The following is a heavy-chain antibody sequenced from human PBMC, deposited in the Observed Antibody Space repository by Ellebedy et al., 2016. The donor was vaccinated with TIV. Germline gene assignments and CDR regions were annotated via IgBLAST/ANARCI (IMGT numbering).Heavy chain of an antibody. V-gene: IGHV3-21*01. CDR3: ARWYDDSWTGYYT. Sequence: GESLKISCVASGFTFTTHAMAWVRQAPGKGLEWLSAIGPRSDYTFYADSVKGRFTISRDNAKNSLYLQMDSLRAEDTAVYYCARWYDDSWTGYYTWGQGTLVTVSS. J-gene: IGHJ5*02. D-gene: IGHD3-3*01. CDR1: GFTFTTHA. CDR2: IGPRSDYT.